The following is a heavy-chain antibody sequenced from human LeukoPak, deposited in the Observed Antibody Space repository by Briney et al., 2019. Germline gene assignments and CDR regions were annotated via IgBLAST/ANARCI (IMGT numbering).Heavy chain of an antibody. Sequence: GASVKVPCKASGYSFTDYYIHWVQQVPGKGLEWLGRVDPEDGETIYAERFQGRVTLTADTSTDTAYMELSSLRSDDTAVYYCANLLVGASKGGTFDIWGQGTMVTVSS. CDR2: VDPEDGET. D-gene: IGHD1-26*01. V-gene: IGHV1-69-2*01. CDR1: GYSFTDYY. CDR3: ANLLVGASKGGTFDI. J-gene: IGHJ3*02.